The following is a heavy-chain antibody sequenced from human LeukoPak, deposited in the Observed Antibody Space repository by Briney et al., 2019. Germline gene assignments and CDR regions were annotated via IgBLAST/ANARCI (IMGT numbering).Heavy chain of an antibody. CDR2: IIPIFDST. D-gene: IGHD2-21*01. J-gene: IGHJ6*03. CDR1: GGTLRTYA. CDR3: ARGLRPGADHSPYFYYLDV. Sequence: SVKVSCKASGGTLRTYAIKWVRQAPGQGLEWMGRIIPIFDSTIYAQKCQDRVTLSTDESTNKAYMELTSLISEDTAVYYCARGLRPGADHSPYFYYLDVWGKGTTATVSS. V-gene: IGHV1-69*05.